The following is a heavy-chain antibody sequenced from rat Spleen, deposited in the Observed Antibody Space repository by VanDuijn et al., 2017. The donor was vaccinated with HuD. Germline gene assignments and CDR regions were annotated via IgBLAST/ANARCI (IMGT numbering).Heavy chain of an antibody. CDR3: ARQGGHWYFDF. Sequence: EVQLVESGGGLVQPGRSLQLSCVASGFTFNNYWMTWIRQAPAKGLEWVASISPTGGNTYYRESVRGRFTISRDNVKNNLYLQMDSLRSEDTATYYCARQGGHWYFDFWGPGTMVTVSS. V-gene: IGHV5-31*01. J-gene: IGHJ1*01. CDR1: GFTFNNYW. CDR2: ISPTGGNT.